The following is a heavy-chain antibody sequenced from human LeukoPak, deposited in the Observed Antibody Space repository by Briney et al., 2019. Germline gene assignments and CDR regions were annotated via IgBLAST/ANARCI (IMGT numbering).Heavy chain of an antibody. V-gene: IGHV1-46*01. Sequence: ASVKVSCKASGYTFTSYYMHWVRQAPGQGLEWMGIINPSGGSTSYAQKFQGRVTMTRDTSTSTVYMELSSLRSEDTAVYYCARPPLSRAAVVPAATLPDVWGKGTTVAVSS. CDR3: ARPPLSRAAVVPAATLPDV. CDR2: INPSGGST. D-gene: IGHD2-2*01. J-gene: IGHJ6*04. CDR1: GYTFTSYY.